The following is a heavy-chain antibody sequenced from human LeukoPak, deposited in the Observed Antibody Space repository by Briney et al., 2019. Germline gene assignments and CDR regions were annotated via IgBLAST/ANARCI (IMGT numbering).Heavy chain of an antibody. Sequence: PSETLSLTCTVSGGSISSSSYYWGWIRQPPGKGLEWIGYIYYSGSTNYNPSLKSRVTISVDTSKNQFSLKLSSVTAADTAVYYCARDYYGSGSYFDYWGQGTLVTVSS. V-gene: IGHV4-61*01. J-gene: IGHJ4*02. CDR1: GGSISSSSYY. CDR2: IYYSGST. D-gene: IGHD3-10*01. CDR3: ARDYYGSGSYFDY.